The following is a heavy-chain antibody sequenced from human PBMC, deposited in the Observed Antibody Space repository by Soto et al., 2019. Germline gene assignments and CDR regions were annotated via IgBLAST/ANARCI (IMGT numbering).Heavy chain of an antibody. J-gene: IGHJ4*02. CDR1: GFTFSSYA. V-gene: IGHV3-30-3*01. Sequence: GGSLRLSCAASGFTFSSYAMHWVRQAPGKGLEWVAVISYDGSNKYYADSVKGRFTISRDNSKNTLYLQMNSLRAEDTAVYYCARGGDYDSSGYFGYWGQGTLVTVSS. CDR2: ISYDGSNK. D-gene: IGHD3-22*01. CDR3: ARGGDYDSSGYFGY.